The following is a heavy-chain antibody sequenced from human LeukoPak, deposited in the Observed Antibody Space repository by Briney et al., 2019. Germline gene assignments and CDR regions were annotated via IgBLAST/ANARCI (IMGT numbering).Heavy chain of an antibody. Sequence: GASVTVSCKASEYTFTGYNVHWVRQAPGQGREWMGWMNPKSGGSNYAQKFKGRATMTRDTSSTTVYMNLSGLRSDDTAVYYCARAQRGRGYYFDYWGQGTLVTVSS. J-gene: IGHJ4*02. CDR3: ARAQRGRGYYFDY. CDR1: EYTFTGYN. D-gene: IGHD3-16*01. CDR2: MNPKSGGS. V-gene: IGHV1-2*02.